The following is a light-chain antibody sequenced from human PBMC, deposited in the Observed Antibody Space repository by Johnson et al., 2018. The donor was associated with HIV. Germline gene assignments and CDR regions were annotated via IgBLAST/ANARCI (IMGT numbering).Light chain of an antibody. V-gene: IGLV1-51*02. CDR1: SSNIGNNY. J-gene: IGLJ1*01. CDR2: ENN. CDR3: GTWDSILDYV. Sequence: QSVLTQPPSVSAAPGQKVTISCSGSSSNIGNNYVSWYQQLPGTAPKLLIYENNKRPSGIPDRFSGSKSGTSATLGITGLQTGDEADYYCGTWDSILDYVFGTGTKVTVL.